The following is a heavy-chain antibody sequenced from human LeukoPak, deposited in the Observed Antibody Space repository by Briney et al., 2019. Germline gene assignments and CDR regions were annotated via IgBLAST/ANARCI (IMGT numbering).Heavy chain of an antibody. CDR2: IYTSGST. Sequence: SETLSLTCTVSGGSISSCYWSWIRQPPGKGLEWIGYIYTSGSTNYNPSLKSRVTISVDTSKNQFSLKLSSVTAADTAVYYCARTPYDFWSGYYTNYYYYYMDVWGKGTTVTVSS. CDR1: GGSISSCY. CDR3: ARTPYDFWSGYYTNYYYYYMDV. J-gene: IGHJ6*03. V-gene: IGHV4-4*09. D-gene: IGHD3-3*01.